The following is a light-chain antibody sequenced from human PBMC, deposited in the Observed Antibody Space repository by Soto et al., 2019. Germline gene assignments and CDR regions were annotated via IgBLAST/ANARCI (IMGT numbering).Light chain of an antibody. Sequence: DIQMTQSPSTLSASVGDTVTITFRASQTTSRWLAWYQQKPGKAPRLLIYTASTLGSGVPSRFSASGSGTEFTLTISSLHPDDFATYYCQEYNNYWTFGQGTKVDIK. J-gene: IGKJ1*01. CDR2: TAS. V-gene: IGKV1-5*01. CDR3: QEYNNYWT. CDR1: QTTSRW.